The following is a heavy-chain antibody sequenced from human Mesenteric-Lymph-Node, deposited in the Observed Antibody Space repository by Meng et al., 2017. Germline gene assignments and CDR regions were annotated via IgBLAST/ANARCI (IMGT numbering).Heavy chain of an antibody. D-gene: IGHD6-19*01. CDR1: GFTFSSYE. J-gene: IGHJ4*02. CDR2: ISSSGSTI. V-gene: IGHV3-48*03. Sequence: GSLKISCAASGFTFSSYEMNWVRQAPGKGLEWVSYISSSGSTIYYADSVKGRFTISRDNDRNSLYLQMNSLRAEDTAVYYCARARFSSGSGNDYWGQGTLVTVSS. CDR3: ARARFSSGSGNDY.